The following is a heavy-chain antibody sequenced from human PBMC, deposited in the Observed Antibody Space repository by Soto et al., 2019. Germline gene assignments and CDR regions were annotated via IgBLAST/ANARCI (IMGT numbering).Heavy chain of an antibody. J-gene: IGHJ5*02. CDR3: ARGGASRPDLFDP. D-gene: IGHD6-6*01. CDR1: GYTFISYG. V-gene: IGHV1-18*01. CDR2: ISGYNGNT. Sequence: VASVKVSCKASGYTFISYGTSWVRQAPGQGLEWMGWISGYNGNTHYAQKVQGRVTMTTDTSTSTVYMELRSLTSDDTAVYYCARGGASRPDLFDPWGQGTLVTVSS.